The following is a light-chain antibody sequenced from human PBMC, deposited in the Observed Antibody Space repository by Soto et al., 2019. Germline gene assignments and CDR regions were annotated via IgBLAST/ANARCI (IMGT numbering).Light chain of an antibody. J-gene: IGKJ4*01. CDR1: QSVSGY. CDR3: QQRSNWPYLT. Sequence: EIVLTQSPDTLSLSPGERATLSCRASQSVSGYLGWYQQKPGQAPRLLSYDASNRAYGVPARFRGSGSGTNFTLTIASLAPDDFAVYYCQQRSNWPYLTSGRGTSV. CDR2: DAS. V-gene: IGKV3-11*01.